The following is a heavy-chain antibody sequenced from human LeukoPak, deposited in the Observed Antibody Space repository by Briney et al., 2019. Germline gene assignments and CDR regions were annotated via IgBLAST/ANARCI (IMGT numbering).Heavy chain of an antibody. CDR1: GLTFSSNY. J-gene: IGHJ3*02. CDR2: IYSGGST. V-gene: IGHV3-66*01. D-gene: IGHD1-26*01. CDR3: ARDSPLGATGAFDI. Sequence: GGSLRLSCAASGLTFSSNYMSWVRQAPGKGLEWVSVIYSGGSTYYADSVKGRFTISRDNSKNTLYLQMNSLRAEDTAVYYCARDSPLGATGAFDIWGQGTMVTVSS.